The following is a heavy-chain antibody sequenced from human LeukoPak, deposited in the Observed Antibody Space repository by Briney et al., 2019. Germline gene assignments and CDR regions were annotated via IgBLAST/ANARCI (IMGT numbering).Heavy chain of an antibody. CDR3: ARDYGSGWSDAFDI. CDR2: IKQDGSGK. D-gene: IGHD6-19*01. Sequence: PGGSLRLSCAASGFTLSKHWMTWVRQAPGKGLECVAIIKQDGSGKYYVNSVKGRFTISRDNAKNSLYLQMNSLRVEDTAVYYCARDYGSGWSDAFDIWGQGTMVTVSS. J-gene: IGHJ3*02. CDR1: GFTLSKHW. V-gene: IGHV3-7*01.